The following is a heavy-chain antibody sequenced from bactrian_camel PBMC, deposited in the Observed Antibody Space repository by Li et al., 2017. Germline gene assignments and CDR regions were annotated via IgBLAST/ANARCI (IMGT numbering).Heavy chain of an antibody. CDR2: IRSDGRV. J-gene: IGHJ4*01. D-gene: IGHD1*01. V-gene: IGHV3S53*01. CDR1: GNC. CDR3: VNIPQDDCTTYAWIVRGY. Sequence: VQLVESGGDSVQSGGSLRLICASNGNCTAWYRRPQGKECEGVAAIRSDGRVDYEESVKGRFIVSRDNSKNMVYLDMNNLTPEDTAMYSCVNIPQDDCTTYAWIVRGYCGQGTQVTVS.